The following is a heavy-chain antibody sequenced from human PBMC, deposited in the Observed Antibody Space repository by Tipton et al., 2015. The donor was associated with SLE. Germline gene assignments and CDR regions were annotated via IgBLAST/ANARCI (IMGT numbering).Heavy chain of an antibody. CDR3: ARHGQRWLQFSGSSTPDY. CDR1: GGSFSGYY. CDR2: INHSGST. Sequence: TLSLTCAVYGGSFSGYYWSWIRQPPGKGLEWIGEINHSGSTNYNPSLKSRVTISVDTSKNQFSLKLSSVTAADTAVYYCARHGQRWLQFSGSSTPDYWGQGTLVTVSS. D-gene: IGHD5-24*01. J-gene: IGHJ4*02. V-gene: IGHV4-34*01.